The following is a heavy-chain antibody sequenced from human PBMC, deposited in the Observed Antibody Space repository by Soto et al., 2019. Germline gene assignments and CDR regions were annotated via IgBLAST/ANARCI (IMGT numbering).Heavy chain of an antibody. CDR2: IYYSGST. CDR1: GGSISSGGYY. CDR3: ARDDYKDGGNNWFDP. V-gene: IGHV4-31*03. D-gene: IGHD3-16*01. Sequence: PSETLSLTCTVSGGSISSGGYYWSWIRQHPGKGLEWIGYIYYSGSTHYNPSLKSRVTMSVDTSKNQFSLKLNAVTAADTAVYYCARDDYKDGGNNWFDPWGQGTLVTVSS. J-gene: IGHJ5*02.